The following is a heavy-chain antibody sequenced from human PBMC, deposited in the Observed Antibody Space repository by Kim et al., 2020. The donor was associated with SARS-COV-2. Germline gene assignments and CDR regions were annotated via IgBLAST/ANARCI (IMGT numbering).Heavy chain of an antibody. D-gene: IGHD1-26*01. CDR3: ERVVGATKNWFDP. V-gene: IGHV3-11*01. J-gene: IGHJ5*02. Sequence: GGSLRLSCAASGFTFSDYYMSWIRQAPGKGLEWVSYISSSGSNIYYADSVKGRFTISRANAKNFMYMQMNSLRAEDTAVYYCERVVGATKNWFDPWCQGT. CDR1: GFTFSDYY. CDR2: ISSSGSNI.